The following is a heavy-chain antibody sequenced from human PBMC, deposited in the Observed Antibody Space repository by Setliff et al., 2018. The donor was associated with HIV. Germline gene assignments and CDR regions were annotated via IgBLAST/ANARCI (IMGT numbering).Heavy chain of an antibody. Sequence: SETLSLTCAVYGGSLSSFSWTWIRQAPGKGLEWIGQINRSGSARYNPSLKSRLSISVATSRSQFYLELTSVTAADSAVYFCARGKYYDFRSGSYQGGYYYFDLWGQGSLVTVSS. CDR2: INRSGSA. D-gene: IGHD3-3*01. J-gene: IGHJ4*02. CDR3: ARGKYYDFRSGSYQGGYYYFDL. V-gene: IGHV4-34*01. CDR1: GGSLSSFS.